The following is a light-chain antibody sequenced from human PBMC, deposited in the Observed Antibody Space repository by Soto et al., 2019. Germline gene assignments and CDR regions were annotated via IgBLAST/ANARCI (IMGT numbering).Light chain of an antibody. V-gene: IGKV1-39*01. CDR3: LQSYTTPRT. J-gene: IGKJ1*01. CDR1: QGIARS. Sequence: IPLTQSPSSLSASVGDRVTITCRASQGIARSLNWYQQRPGEAPKLLVYGASNLHTAVPPRFSGSGSGTDYTLTISGLQPEDLGTYYCLQSYTTPRTFGQGTTVEIK. CDR2: GAS.